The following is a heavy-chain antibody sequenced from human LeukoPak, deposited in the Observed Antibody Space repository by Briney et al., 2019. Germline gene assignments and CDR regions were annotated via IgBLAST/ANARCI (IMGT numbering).Heavy chain of an antibody. Sequence: GGSLRLSCAASGFIVSDFDMNWVRQAPGKGLEWVSYLSTSGSYIHYAESVKGRFTISRDAGNNSLYLQLDSLTVEGTAVYFCARGNYDFAYDPWGQGTLVTVSS. D-gene: IGHD3-3*01. V-gene: IGHV3-21*01. CDR2: LSTSGSYI. CDR3: ARGNYDFAYDP. CDR1: GFIVSDFD. J-gene: IGHJ5*02.